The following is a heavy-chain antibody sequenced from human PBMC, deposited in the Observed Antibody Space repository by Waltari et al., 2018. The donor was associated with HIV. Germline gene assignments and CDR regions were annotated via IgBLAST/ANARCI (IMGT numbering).Heavy chain of an antibody. J-gene: IGHJ4*02. CDR1: GFTFSIYW. CDR2: IKEDGSEK. V-gene: IGHV3-7*01. CDR3: ARPIGRGQDY. Sequence: EVQLVESGGGLVQPGGALRLSCAAFGFTFSIYWMSWVRQAPGEGLEGMANIKEDGSEKNYVDSVKGRFTISRDNAKNSLYLQMNSLRVEDTAVYYCARPIGRGQDYWGQGTLVTVSS.